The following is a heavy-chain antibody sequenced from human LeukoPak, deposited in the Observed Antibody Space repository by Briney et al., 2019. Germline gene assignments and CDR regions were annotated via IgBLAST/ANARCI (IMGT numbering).Heavy chain of an antibody. D-gene: IGHD7-27*01. CDR3: ASNPPRTGDFNY. CDR1: GYTFTSYD. CDR2: MSPNNGNT. V-gene: IGHV1-8*01. Sequence: GASVKVSCKASGYTFTSYDINWVRQATGQGLEWMGWMSPNNGNTGYAQKFQGRVTMTRDTSINTAYMELSSLRSEDTAVYYCASNPPRTGDFNYWGQGALVTVSS. J-gene: IGHJ4*02.